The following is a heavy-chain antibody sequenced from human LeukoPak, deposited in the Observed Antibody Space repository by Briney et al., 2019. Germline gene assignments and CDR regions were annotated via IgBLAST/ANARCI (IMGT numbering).Heavy chain of an antibody. CDR3: ARDRGIAVAVDY. V-gene: IGHV3-48*01. CDR1: GFTFSSYS. Sequence: GGSLRLSCAASGFTFSSYSMNWVRQAPGKGLEWVSSISSSSSTIYYADSVKGRFTISRDNAKNSLYLQMNSLRAEDTAVYYCARDRGIAVAVDYWGQGTLVTVSS. D-gene: IGHD6-19*01. J-gene: IGHJ4*02. CDR2: ISSSSSTI.